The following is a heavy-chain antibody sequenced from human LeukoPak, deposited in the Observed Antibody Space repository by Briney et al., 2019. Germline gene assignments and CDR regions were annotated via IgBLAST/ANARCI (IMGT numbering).Heavy chain of an antibody. CDR2: ISGSGGST. V-gene: IGHV3-23*01. CDR1: GFTFSSYA. D-gene: IGHD3-9*01. Sequence: PGGSLRLSCAASGFTFSSYAMSWVRQAPGKGLEWVSAISGSGGSTYYADSVKGRFTISRDNSRNTLYLHMRSLRAEDTAVYYCAKVNLGALLDGTFFDYWGQGTLVTVSS. CDR3: AKVNLGALLDGTFFDY. J-gene: IGHJ4*02.